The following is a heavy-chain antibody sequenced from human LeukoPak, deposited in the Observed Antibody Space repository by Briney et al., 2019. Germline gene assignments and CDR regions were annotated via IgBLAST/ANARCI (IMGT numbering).Heavy chain of an antibody. Sequence: PGGSLRLSCAASGFTFSSYWMSWVRQAPGKGLEWVANIKQDGSEKYYVDSVKGRFTISRDNAKNSLHLQMNSLRAEDTAVYYCARSRGLRGYYFDYWGQGTLVTVSS. D-gene: IGHD3-10*01. CDR1: GFTFSSYW. CDR3: ARSRGLRGYYFDY. V-gene: IGHV3-7*01. J-gene: IGHJ4*02. CDR2: IKQDGSEK.